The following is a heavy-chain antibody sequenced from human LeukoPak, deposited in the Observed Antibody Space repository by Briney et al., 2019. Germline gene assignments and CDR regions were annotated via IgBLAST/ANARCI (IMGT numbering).Heavy chain of an antibody. Sequence: GGSLRLSCTGSGFNFNMFAIDWVRQAPGQGLEWVSGLSRGGGSTNYADSVKGRFTISRDKYKNMVILQMNSLRPEDTAVYYCAKEQRIRHCSEGVCMEGYYFDYWGQGTLVTVSS. V-gene: IGHV3-23*01. CDR2: LSRGGGST. D-gene: IGHD2-8*01. CDR3: AKEQRIRHCSEGVCMEGYYFDY. J-gene: IGHJ4*02. CDR1: GFNFNMFA.